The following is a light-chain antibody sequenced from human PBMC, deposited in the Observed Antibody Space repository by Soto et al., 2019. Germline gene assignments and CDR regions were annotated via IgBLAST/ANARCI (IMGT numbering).Light chain of an antibody. V-gene: IGLV2-14*01. CDR1: SSDVGGYNY. CDR3: SSYTSSSTLYV. Sequence: QSALTQPASVYGSPGQSIIISCTGTSSDVGGYNYVSWYQQHPGKAPKLMIYDVSNRPSGVSNRFSGSKSGNTASLTISGLQAEDEADYYCSSYTSSSTLYVFGTGTKLTVL. CDR2: DVS. J-gene: IGLJ1*01.